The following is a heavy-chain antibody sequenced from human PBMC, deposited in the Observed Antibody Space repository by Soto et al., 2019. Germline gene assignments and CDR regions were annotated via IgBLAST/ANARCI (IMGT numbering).Heavy chain of an antibody. V-gene: IGHV1-18*01. CDR1: GYTFTSYG. CDR2: ISAYNGNT. J-gene: IGHJ2*01. D-gene: IGHD6-6*01. Sequence: ASVKVSCKASGYTFTSYGISWVRQAPGQGLEWMGWISAYNGNTNYAQKLQGRVTMTTDTSTSTAYMELRSLRSDDTAVYYCARGDEPGSSSWYFDLWGRGTLVTVSS. CDR3: ARGDEPGSSSWYFDL.